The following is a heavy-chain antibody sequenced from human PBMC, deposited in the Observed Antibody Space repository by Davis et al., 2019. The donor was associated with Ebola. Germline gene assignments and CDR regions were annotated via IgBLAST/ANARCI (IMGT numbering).Heavy chain of an antibody. CDR1: GYNFSGYY. D-gene: IGHD2-21*01. CDR2: IKPRSGDT. J-gene: IGHJ4*02. Sequence: AASVKVSCKASGYNFSGYYIHWVRQAPGQGPEWMAWIKPRSGDTNSAQKFEGRVTMTIDTSTTTAYMELRGLRSDDTAIYYCARDLCGGDCYSGGFDSWGQGTLVSVSS. V-gene: IGHV1-2*02. CDR3: ARDLCGGDCYSGGFDS.